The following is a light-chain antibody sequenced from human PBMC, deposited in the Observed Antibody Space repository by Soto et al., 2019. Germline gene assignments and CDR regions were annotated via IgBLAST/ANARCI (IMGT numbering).Light chain of an antibody. Sequence: DIQLTQSPSFLSASVGDRVSLTCRASQDIGSFLAWYQQQPGKAPKLLIYAASTLHSGVPSTFSGSGSGTEFTLTISSLRPEDFATYYCQQLNTYLPLTFGGGTTVDIK. V-gene: IGKV1-9*01. CDR1: QDIGSF. J-gene: IGKJ4*01. CDR2: AAS. CDR3: QQLNTYLPLT.